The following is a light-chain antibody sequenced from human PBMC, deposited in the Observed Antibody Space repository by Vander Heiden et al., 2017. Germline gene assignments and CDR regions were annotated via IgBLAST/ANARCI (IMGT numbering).Light chain of an antibody. V-gene: IGLV2-14*03. J-gene: IGLJ2*01. CDR1: SSDIGEYNS. CDR2: DVS. CDR3: SSYTGTSTPL. Sequence: GSPGQSITISCTGTSSDIGEYNSVSWYQQYPGKAPKLIIYDVSHRPSLISNRVSGSKSGNTASLTISRLQPDDEADYLCSSYTGTSTPLFGGGTKLTVL.